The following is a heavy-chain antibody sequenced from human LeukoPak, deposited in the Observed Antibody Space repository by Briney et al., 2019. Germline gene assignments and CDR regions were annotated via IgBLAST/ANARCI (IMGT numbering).Heavy chain of an antibody. CDR1: GFSFEHYG. D-gene: IGHD3-22*01. V-gene: IGHV3-43*02. J-gene: IGHJ3*02. CDR2: ISSFGDDA. CDR3: GRGGSSGYNYNAFDI. Sequence: GGSLRLSCVVSGFSFEHYGMHWVRQAPGKGLEWLSLISSFGDDASYADSVKGRFTVSRDNTKGSLYLQMNSLRAEDTAVYYCGRGGSSGYNYNAFDIWGQGTRVTVSS.